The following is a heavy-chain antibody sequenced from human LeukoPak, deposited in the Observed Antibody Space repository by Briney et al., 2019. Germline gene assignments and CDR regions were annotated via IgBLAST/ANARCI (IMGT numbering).Heavy chain of an antibody. Sequence: SETLSLTCAVYGGSFSGYYWSWIRQPAGKGLEWIGRIYTSGSTNYNPSLKSRVTMSVDTSKNQFSLKLSSVTAADTAVYYCARGPYHNWFDPWGQGTLVTVSS. CDR3: ARGPYHNWFDP. CDR1: GGSFSGYY. J-gene: IGHJ5*02. V-gene: IGHV4-59*10. CDR2: IYTSGST.